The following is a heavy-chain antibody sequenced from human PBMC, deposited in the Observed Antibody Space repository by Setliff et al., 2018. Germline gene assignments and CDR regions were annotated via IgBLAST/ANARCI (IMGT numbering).Heavy chain of an antibody. D-gene: IGHD2-8*01. Sequence: PGGSLRLSCAASGFTFSSYGMHWVRQAPGKGLEWVAIIKQDGSEKYYVDSVKGRFTISRDNTRNSLYLQMNSLRAEDTAVYYCARNGGLDYWGQGALVTSPQ. CDR1: GFTFSSYG. J-gene: IGHJ4*02. CDR3: ARNGGLDY. V-gene: IGHV3-7*01. CDR2: IKQDGSEK.